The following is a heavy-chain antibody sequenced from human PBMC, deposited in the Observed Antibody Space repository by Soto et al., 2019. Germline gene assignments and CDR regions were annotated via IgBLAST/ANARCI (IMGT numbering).Heavy chain of an antibody. CDR2: IYYSGST. CDR3: ARLSCTNGVCLFLCHWDYYYGMDV. Sequence: PSETLSPTCTFSCGSISSSSYYCCSIRQPPGEDLDWVGRIYYSGSTYHNPSLKCRVSISGDTSKNQFSLRLSSVIAADTAVYYCARLSCTNGVCLFLCHWDYYYGMDVWGQGTTVTDS. CDR1: CGSISSSSYY. D-gene: IGHD2-8*01. V-gene: IGHV4-39*01. J-gene: IGHJ6*02.